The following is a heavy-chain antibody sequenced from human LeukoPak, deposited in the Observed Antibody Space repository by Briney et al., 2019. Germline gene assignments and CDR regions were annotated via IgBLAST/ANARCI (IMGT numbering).Heavy chain of an antibody. J-gene: IGHJ3*02. V-gene: IGHV1-69*05. CDR3: PRDPNLEYVGAFDI. Sequence: ASVKVSCKASGGTFRTYACSWVRQAPGQGLEWMGGIIPIEGTANYAQKFQGRVTITTDESTSTVYMELGSLRSEDTAVYCCPRDPNLEYVGAFDIWGQGTMVTVSS. CDR1: GGTFRTYA. CDR2: IIPIEGTA. D-gene: IGHD6-6*01.